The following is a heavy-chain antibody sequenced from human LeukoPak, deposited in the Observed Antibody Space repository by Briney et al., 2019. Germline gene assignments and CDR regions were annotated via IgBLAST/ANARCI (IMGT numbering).Heavy chain of an antibody. Sequence: ASVKVSCKASGYTFTSYDINWVRQAPGQGLEWMGWINPNSGGTNYAQKFQGRVTMTRDTSISTAYMELSRLRSDDTAVYYCARGLWFGELLDFDYWGQGTLVTVSS. CDR3: ARGLWFGELLDFDY. D-gene: IGHD3-10*01. CDR1: GYTFTSYD. J-gene: IGHJ4*02. CDR2: INPNSGGT. V-gene: IGHV1-2*02.